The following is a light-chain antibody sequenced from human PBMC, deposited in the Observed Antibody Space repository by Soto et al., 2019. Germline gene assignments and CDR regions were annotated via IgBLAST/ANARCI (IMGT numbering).Light chain of an antibody. V-gene: IGKV3-20*01. CDR3: QQYAGSPRT. CDR1: QSVTSSY. CDR2: AAS. J-gene: IGKJ1*01. Sequence: EIVLTQSPDTLSLSPGERATLSCMASQSVTSSYLAWYQQKPGQAPRLLIYAASGRATGIPDRFSGSGSGTAFTLTISRLEPEDFAVYYCQQYAGSPRTFGQGTKVEI.